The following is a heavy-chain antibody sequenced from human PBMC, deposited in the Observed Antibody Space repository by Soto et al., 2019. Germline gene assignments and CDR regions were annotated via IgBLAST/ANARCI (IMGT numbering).Heavy chain of an antibody. D-gene: IGHD2-15*01. V-gene: IGHV4-59*01. J-gene: IGHJ5*02. CDR2: IYYSGST. CDR3: ARDGAYCSGGSCYPNWFDP. Sequence: KTSETLSLTCTVSGGSISSYYWSWIRQPPGKGLEWIGYIYYSGSTNYNPSLKSRVTISVDTSKNQFSLKLSSVTAADTAVYYCARDGAYCSGGSCYPNWFDPWGQGTLVTVSS. CDR1: GGSISSYY.